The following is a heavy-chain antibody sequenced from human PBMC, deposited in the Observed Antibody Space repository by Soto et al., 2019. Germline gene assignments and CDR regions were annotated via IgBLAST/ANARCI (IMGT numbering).Heavy chain of an antibody. CDR2: ISAYNGNT. CDR3: AKEGPGGGRHFYYAMDV. CDR1: GYTFTSYG. V-gene: IGHV1-18*04. J-gene: IGHJ6*02. Sequence: SVKVSCKASGYTFTSYGISWVRKAPIQGLEWMGWISAYNGNTNYAQKLQGRVTMTTDTSTSTAYMELRSLRSDDTGVYYCAKEGPGGGRHFYYAMDVWGQGTTVTVSS. D-gene: IGHD1-26*01.